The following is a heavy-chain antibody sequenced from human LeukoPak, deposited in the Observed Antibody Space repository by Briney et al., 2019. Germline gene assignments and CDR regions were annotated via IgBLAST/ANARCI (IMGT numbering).Heavy chain of an antibody. D-gene: IGHD3-9*01. CDR3: ARADYDILTGYYSKHYYGMDV. CDR2: ISSSSSYT. CDR1: GFTFSSYS. Sequence: GGSLRLSCAASGFTFSSYSMNWVRQAPGKGLEWVSSISSSSSYTYYADSVKGRFTISRDNAKNSLYLQMNSLRAEDTAVYYCARADYDILTGYYSKHYYGMDVWGQGTTVTVSS. J-gene: IGHJ6*02. V-gene: IGHV3-21*01.